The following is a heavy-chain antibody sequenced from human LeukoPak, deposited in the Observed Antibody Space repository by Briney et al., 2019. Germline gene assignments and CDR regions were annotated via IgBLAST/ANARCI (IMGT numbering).Heavy chain of an antibody. CDR3: ARVGSYYDFWSGYLRSDCCLDY. Sequence: TGGSLRLSCAASGFTFDDYAMHWVRQAPGKGLEWVSSISSSSSYIYYADSVKGRFTISRDNAKNSLYLQMNSLRAEDTAVYYCARVGSYYDFWSGYLRSDCCLDYWGQGTLVTVSS. V-gene: IGHV3-21*01. CDR2: ISSSSSYI. CDR1: GFTFDDYA. J-gene: IGHJ4*02. D-gene: IGHD3-3*01.